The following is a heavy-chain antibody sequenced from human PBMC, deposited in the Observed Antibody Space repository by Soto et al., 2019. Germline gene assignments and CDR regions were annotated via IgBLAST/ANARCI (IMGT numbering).Heavy chain of an antibody. CDR2: ISGSGGST. Sequence: XGSLILSGAASGFTFSSYAMSWVRQAPGKGLEWVSAISGSGGSTYYADSVKGRFTISRDNSKNTLYLQMNSLRAEDTAVYYCAKDRAIAVAAPFDYWGQGTLVTVSS. CDR1: GFTFSSYA. V-gene: IGHV3-23*01. D-gene: IGHD6-19*01. CDR3: AKDRAIAVAAPFDY. J-gene: IGHJ4*02.